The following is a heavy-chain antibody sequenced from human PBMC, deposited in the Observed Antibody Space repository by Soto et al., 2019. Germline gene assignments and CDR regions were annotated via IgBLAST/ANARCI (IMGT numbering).Heavy chain of an antibody. Sequence: TGGSLRLSCAASGFTFSSYGMHWVRQAPGKGLEWVAVISYDGSNKYYADSVKGRFTISRDNSKNTLYLQMNSLRAEDTAVYYCAKAIAGNTRGYFDYWGQGTLVTVSS. CDR1: GFTFSSYG. CDR3: AKAIAGNTRGYFDY. V-gene: IGHV3-30*18. J-gene: IGHJ4*02. CDR2: ISYDGSNK. D-gene: IGHD1-1*01.